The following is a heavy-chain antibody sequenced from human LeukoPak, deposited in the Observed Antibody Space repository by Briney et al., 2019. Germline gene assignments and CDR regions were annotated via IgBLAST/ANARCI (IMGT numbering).Heavy chain of an antibody. V-gene: IGHV3-48*02. D-gene: IGHD2-21*02. CDR2: ITGSGTTI. Sequence: GGSLRLSCAASGFIFSDYSMNWVRQAPGQGLEWLSYITGSGTTIYYADSVRGRFTISRDNAKNSLYLQMNSLRDEDTAVYYCASGYSGGACYSNYYFDYWGQGTLVTVSS. J-gene: IGHJ4*02. CDR1: GFIFSDYS. CDR3: ASGYSGGACYSNYYFDY.